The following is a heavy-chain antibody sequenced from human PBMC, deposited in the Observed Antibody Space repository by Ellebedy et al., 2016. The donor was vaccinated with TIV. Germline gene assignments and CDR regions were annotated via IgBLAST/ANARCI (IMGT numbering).Heavy chain of an antibody. CDR3: ARRGGSGWFDYLDY. V-gene: IGHV3-48*02. D-gene: IGHD6-13*01. Sequence: GGSLRLSCAVSGFTFSYFGMAWVRQAPGKGLEWVAYISSGSSSTYYADSVKGRFTVSRDNTRNSLYLQMSSLRDEDTAVYYCARRGGSGWFDYLDYWGQGTLVAVSS. CDR2: ISSGSSST. J-gene: IGHJ4*02. CDR1: GFTFSYFG.